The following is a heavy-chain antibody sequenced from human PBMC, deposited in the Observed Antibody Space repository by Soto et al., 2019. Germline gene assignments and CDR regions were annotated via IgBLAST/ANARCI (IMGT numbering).Heavy chain of an antibody. CDR2: IYWDDDK. CDR3: AHSLITNWGSRGAFDY. J-gene: IGHJ4*02. V-gene: IGHV2-5*02. CDR1: GFSLSTSGVG. D-gene: IGHD7-27*01. Sequence: QITLKESGPTLVKPTQTLTLTCTFSGFSLSTSGVGVGWIRQPPGKALEWLALIYWDDDKRYSPSLKSRLTITKDTSKNQVVLTMTNMDPVDTATYYGAHSLITNWGSRGAFDYWGQGTLVTVSS.